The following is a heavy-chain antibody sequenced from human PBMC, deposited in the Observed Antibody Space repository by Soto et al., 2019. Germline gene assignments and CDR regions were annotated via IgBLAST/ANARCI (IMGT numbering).Heavy chain of an antibody. CDR1: GGSIRNGDYY. Sequence: ASETLSLTCTVSGGSIRNGDYYWGWIRQPPGKGLEWIGYVYYSGTTYSHPSLNSRVSISVDTSENQFSLRLTSVTAADTAVYYCVTVNLVGAAYYFDYWGPGTLVTVSS. V-gene: IGHV4-30-4*01. CDR2: VYYSGTT. CDR3: VTVNLVGAAYYFDY. D-gene: IGHD1-26*01. J-gene: IGHJ4*02.